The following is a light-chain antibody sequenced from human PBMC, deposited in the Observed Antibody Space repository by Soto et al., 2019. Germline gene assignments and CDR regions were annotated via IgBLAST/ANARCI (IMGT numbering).Light chain of an antibody. J-gene: IGLJ3*02. V-gene: IGLV2-14*01. CDR3: TSYTRSDIGV. CDR1: SSGVGGYDF. CDR2: DVS. Sequence: QSALTQPASVSGSPGQSITISCTGTSSGVGGYDFVSWYQQRPGKAPKLIIYDVSNRPSGVSNRFSGSKSGNTASLTISGLQAEDEADYYCTSYTRSDIGVFGGGTKLTVL.